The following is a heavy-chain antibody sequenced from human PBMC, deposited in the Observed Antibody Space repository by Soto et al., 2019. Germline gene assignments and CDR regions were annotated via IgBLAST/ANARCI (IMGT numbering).Heavy chain of an antibody. D-gene: IGHD3-22*01. CDR1: GGTFSSYA. J-gene: IGHJ4*02. Sequence: QVQLVQSGAEVKQPGSSVKVSCKASGGTFSSYAISCVRQATGQRLEWMGGIIPIFGTANYAQKFQGRVTITADESTSTAYRELSSLRSEDTAVYYCARGFDSSGYFVHYFDYWGQGTLVTVSS. CDR2: IIPIFGTA. CDR3: ARGFDSSGYFVHYFDY. V-gene: IGHV1-69*01.